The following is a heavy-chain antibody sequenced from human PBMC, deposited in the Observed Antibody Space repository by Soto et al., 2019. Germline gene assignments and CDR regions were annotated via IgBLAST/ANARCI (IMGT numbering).Heavy chain of an antibody. V-gene: IGHV3-33*01. Sequence: GGSLRLSCAASGFTFSSYGMHWVRQAPGKGLEWVAVIWYDGSNKYYADSVKGRFTISRDNSKNTLYLQMNSLRAEDTAVYYCARGAAYGSGSYYNGGWFDPWGQGTLVTVSS. CDR2: IWYDGSNK. D-gene: IGHD3-10*01. CDR3: ARGAAYGSGSYYNGGWFDP. J-gene: IGHJ5*02. CDR1: GFTFSSYG.